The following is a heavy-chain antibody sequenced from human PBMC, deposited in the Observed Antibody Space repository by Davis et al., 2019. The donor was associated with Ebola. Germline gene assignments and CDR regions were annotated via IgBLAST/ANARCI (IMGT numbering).Heavy chain of an antibody. Sequence: AASVKVSCKASGYNFILYAIQWVRQAPGQSLEWLGWINVGNAHTKFSQRFQGRVTFSRDTSASTVLMELNSLTSEDTAVYYCVRWGAQGPSYYAMDVWGQGTMVTVSS. CDR3: VRWGAQGPSYYAMDV. D-gene: IGHD3-16*01. CDR1: GYNFILYA. J-gene: IGHJ6*02. V-gene: IGHV1-3*01. CDR2: INVGNAHT.